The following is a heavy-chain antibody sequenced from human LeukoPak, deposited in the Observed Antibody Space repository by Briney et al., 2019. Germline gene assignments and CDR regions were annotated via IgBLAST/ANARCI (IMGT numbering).Heavy chain of an antibody. V-gene: IGHV3-7*01. CDR3: ARASMGGRDYHLDS. CDR1: GFTFSSYW. J-gene: IGHJ4*02. Sequence: PGGSLRLSCAASGFTFSSYWMTWVRQAPGKGLEWVANIKTDGSHTYYVDSVKGRFTISRDNAKNLLFLRLGSLRADDTGVYYCARASMGGRDYHLDSWGQGTLVTVSS. CDR2: IKTDGSHT. D-gene: IGHD4/OR15-4a*01.